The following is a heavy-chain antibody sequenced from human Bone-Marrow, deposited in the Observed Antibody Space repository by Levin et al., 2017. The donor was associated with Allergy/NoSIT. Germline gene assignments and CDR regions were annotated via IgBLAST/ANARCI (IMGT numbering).Heavy chain of an antibody. V-gene: IGHV1-18*01. J-gene: IGHJ6*02. D-gene: IGHD2-15*01. CDR2: ISPGSGQR. CDR3: AREDCSGGSCHLAESDGYNYYLYYGMDV. CDR1: GYTFKKYG. Sequence: KLGESLKISCKASGYTFKKYGLRWVRQAPGQGLEWVGWISPGSGQRKSSQKFQGRVSMTTDTTTQTAYLDLNNLRSDDTAVFYCAREDCSGGSCHLAESDGYNYYLYYGMDVWGQGTTVTVSS.